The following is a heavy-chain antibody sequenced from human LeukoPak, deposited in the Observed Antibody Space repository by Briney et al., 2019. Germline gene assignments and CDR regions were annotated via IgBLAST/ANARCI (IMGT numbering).Heavy chain of an antibody. Sequence: GGSLRLSCAASGFTFSSYGMHWVRHAPGKGLEWVAVISYDGSNKYYADPVKGRFTISRDNAKNSLYLQMNSLRDEDTAVYYCARNTFGVVNLFDYWGQGTLVTVSS. CDR3: ARNTFGVVNLFDY. V-gene: IGHV3-30*03. J-gene: IGHJ4*02. D-gene: IGHD3-3*01. CDR1: GFTFSSYG. CDR2: ISYDGSNK.